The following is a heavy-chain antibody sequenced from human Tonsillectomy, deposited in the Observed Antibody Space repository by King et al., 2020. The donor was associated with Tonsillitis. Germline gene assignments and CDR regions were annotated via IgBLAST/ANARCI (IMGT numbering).Heavy chain of an antibody. CDR3: ARHDRYYDILTGYSANNWFDP. D-gene: IGHD3-9*01. CDR2: IYYSGST. J-gene: IGHJ5*02. Sequence: VQLQESGPGLVKPSETLSLTCTVSGGSISSYYWSWIRQPPGKGLEWIGYIYYSGSTNYNPSLKSRVTISVDTSKNPFSLKLSSVTAADTAVYYCARHDRYYDILTGYSANNWFDPWGQGTLVTVSS. CDR1: GGSISSYY. V-gene: IGHV4-59*08.